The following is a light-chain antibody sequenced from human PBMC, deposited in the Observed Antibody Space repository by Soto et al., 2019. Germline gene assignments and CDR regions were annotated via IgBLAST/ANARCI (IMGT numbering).Light chain of an antibody. Sequence: EVVMTQSPATLSVSPGERATLPCRASQSVSSLLAWYQQKPGQAPRLLIYGASTRATGIPDRFSASGSRTEFALTISSLQSGDFAVYYCQQYNNWPLTFGGGTKVEIK. CDR1: QSVSSL. V-gene: IGKV3-15*01. CDR2: GAS. CDR3: QQYNNWPLT. J-gene: IGKJ4*01.